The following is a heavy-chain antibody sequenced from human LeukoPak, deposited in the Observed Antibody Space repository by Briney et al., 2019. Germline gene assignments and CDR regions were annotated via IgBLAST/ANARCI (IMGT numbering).Heavy chain of an antibody. J-gene: IGHJ4*02. D-gene: IGHD3-10*01. CDR2: IYYSGGT. Sequence: SETLSLTCTVSGGSISSRSYYWGWIRQPPGKGLEWIGSIYYSGGTDYNPSLKSRVTISIDTSKNQFSLKLSSVTAADTAVYYCARYRGGYVDYWGQGTLVTVSS. CDR1: GGSISSRSYY. CDR3: ARYRGGYVDY. V-gene: IGHV4-39*01.